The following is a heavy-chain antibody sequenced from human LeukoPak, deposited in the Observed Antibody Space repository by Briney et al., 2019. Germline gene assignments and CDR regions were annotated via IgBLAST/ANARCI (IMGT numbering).Heavy chain of an antibody. CDR3: SSSSPTSYTDY. V-gene: IGHV3-53*04. D-gene: IGHD6-13*01. J-gene: IGHJ4*02. CDR2: IYSGGST. CDR1: GFTFSNYA. Sequence: PGGSLRLSCAASGFTFSNYAMTWVRQAPGKGLECVSVIYSGGSTYYADSVKGRFTISRHNTKNTLYLQMNSLRAEDTAVYYCSSSSPTSYTDYWGQGTLVTVSS.